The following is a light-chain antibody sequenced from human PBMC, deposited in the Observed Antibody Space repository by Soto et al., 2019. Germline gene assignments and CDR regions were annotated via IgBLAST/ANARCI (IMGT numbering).Light chain of an antibody. J-gene: IGKJ1*01. CDR3: QQYNSYSGT. CDR2: KAS. V-gene: IGKV1-5*03. CDR1: QSISSW. Sequence: DIQMTQSPSTLSASVEYRDTITCRASQSISSWLAWYQQKPGKAPKLLIYKASSLESGVPSRFSGSGSGTEFTLTISSLQPDDFATYYCQQYNSYSGTFGQGTKVDIK.